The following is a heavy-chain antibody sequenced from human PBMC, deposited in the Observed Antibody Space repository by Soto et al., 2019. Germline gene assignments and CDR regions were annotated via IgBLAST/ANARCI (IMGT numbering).Heavy chain of an antibody. Sequence: QVQLQESGPGLVKPSETLSLTCTVSVSGGSVSTGVHYWSWVRQPPGKGLEWIGYIYYSGSTNYNPSLKSRVTISVDTSKNQFSLKLTSVTAADTAVYYCARGYYTSWYWFDRWGRGTLVTVSS. D-gene: IGHD6-13*01. V-gene: IGHV4-61*08. CDR3: ARGYYTSWYWFDR. J-gene: IGHJ2*01. CDR2: IYYSGST. CDR1: GGSVSTGVHY.